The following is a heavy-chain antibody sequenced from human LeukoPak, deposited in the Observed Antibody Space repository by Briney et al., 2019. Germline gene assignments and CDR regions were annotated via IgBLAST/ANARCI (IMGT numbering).Heavy chain of an antibody. D-gene: IGHD3-22*01. J-gene: IGHJ4*02. V-gene: IGHV1-24*01. CDR3: AILYYYDSSGYYPPFDY. CDR2: FDPEDGET. Sequence: ASVTVSCKVSGYTLTELSMHWVRQAPGKGLEWMGGFDPEDGETIYAQKFQGRVTMTEDTSTDTAYMELSSLRSEDTAVYYCAILYYYDSSGYYPPFDYWGQGTLVTVSS. CDR1: GYTLTELS.